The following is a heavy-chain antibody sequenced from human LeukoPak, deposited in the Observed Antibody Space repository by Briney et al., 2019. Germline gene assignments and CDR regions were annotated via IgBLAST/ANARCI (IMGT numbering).Heavy chain of an antibody. CDR1: GGSFSGYY. CDR3: AGGGRTPGYSTR. V-gene: IGHV4-34*01. J-gene: IGHJ4*02. Sequence: SETLSLTCAVYGGSFSGYYLSWLRQPPGKGLEWMGGINHIGSTNYNPPLTNRVTISVATSKTQSSLKLSSVTAADTAVYYCAGGGRTPGYSTRWGEGTLVTVSS. CDR2: INHIGST. D-gene: IGHD3-9*01.